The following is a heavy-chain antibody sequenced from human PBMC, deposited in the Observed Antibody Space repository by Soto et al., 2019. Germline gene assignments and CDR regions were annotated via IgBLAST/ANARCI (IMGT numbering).Heavy chain of an antibody. D-gene: IGHD3-16*01. CDR1: GFTVSNNY. CDR2: IYSGGST. Sequence: EAQLVESGGDLVQPGGPLRLSCAASGFTVSNNYMSWVRQAPGKGLEWVSLIYSGGSTYYADSVKGRFTIARDSSKNTLYLQMNSLRAEDTAIYYCAAYSHKGYWGQGALVTVSS. V-gene: IGHV3-66*01. CDR3: AAYSHKGY. J-gene: IGHJ4*02.